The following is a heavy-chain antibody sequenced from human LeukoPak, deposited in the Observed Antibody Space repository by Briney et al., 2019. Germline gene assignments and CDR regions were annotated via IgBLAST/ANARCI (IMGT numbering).Heavy chain of an antibody. Sequence: ASVKVSCKASGYTFTSYDINWVRQATGQGLEWMGWMNPNSGTTGYAQKFQGRVTITRNSSISTAYMELSSLRSEDTAVYYCAGGPRSRWGKIDYWGQGTLGTVSS. CDR1: GYTFTSYD. CDR2: MNPNSGTT. CDR3: AGGPRSRWGKIDY. D-gene: IGHD3-16*01. V-gene: IGHV1-8*03. J-gene: IGHJ4*02.